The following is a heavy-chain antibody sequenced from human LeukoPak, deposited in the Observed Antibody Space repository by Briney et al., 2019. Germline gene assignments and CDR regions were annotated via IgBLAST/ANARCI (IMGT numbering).Heavy chain of an antibody. CDR1: GFTFSSYA. D-gene: IGHD2-21*01. Sequence: GGSLRLSCAASGFTFSSYAMSWVRQAPGKGLEWVSAISGSGGSTYYADSVKGRFTISRDNSKNTLYLQMNSLRAEDAAVYYCAREMSVLLDAFDIWGQGTMVTVSS. CDR2: ISGSGGST. J-gene: IGHJ3*02. V-gene: IGHV3-23*01. CDR3: AREMSVLLDAFDI.